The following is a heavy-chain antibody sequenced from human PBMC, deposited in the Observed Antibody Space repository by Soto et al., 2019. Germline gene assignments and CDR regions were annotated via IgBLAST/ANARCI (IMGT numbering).Heavy chain of an antibody. CDR2: ISAYNGNT. V-gene: IGHV1-18*01. CDR3: ARAKQWLYAFDI. CDR1: GYTFTSYG. Sequence: GPVKVSCTASGYTFTSYGISWVRQVPGQGLEWMGWISAYNGNTNYAQKLQGRVTMTTDTSTSTAYMELRSLRSDDTAVYYCARAKQWLYAFDIWGQGTMVTVSS. J-gene: IGHJ3*02. D-gene: IGHD6-19*01.